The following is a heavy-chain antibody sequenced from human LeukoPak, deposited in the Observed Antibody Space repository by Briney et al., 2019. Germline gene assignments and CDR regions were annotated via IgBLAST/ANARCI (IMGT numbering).Heavy chain of an antibody. V-gene: IGHV5-51*01. D-gene: IGHD5-18*01. CDR2: IYPGDSDT. CDR1: GYSFTSYW. J-gene: IGHJ3*01. CDR3: ASPRRGYNYGDSFDV. Sequence: GEPLKISCQGSGYSFTSYWIGWVRQMPGKGLEWMGVIYPGDSDTRYSPSFQGQVTISADKSIRTAFLQWSSLKASDTAMYYCASPRRGYNYGDSFDVWGQGTMVTVSS.